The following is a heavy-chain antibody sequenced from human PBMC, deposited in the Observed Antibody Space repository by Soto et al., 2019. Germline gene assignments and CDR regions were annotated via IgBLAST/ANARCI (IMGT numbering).Heavy chain of an antibody. Sequence: GESLKISCKGSGYSFTSYWIGWVRQMPGKGLEWMGIIYPGDSDTRYSPSFQGQVTISADKSINTAYLHWSSLKASDTAIYYCAKHEGYCSTTTCSNFDYRGQRTLVTVSA. CDR2: IYPGDSDT. J-gene: IGHJ4*02. D-gene: IGHD2-2*01. V-gene: IGHV5-51*01. CDR1: GYSFTSYW. CDR3: AKHEGYCSTTTCSNFDY.